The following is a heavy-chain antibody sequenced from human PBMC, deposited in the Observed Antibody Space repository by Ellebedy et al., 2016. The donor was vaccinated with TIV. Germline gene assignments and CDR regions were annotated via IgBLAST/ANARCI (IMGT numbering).Heavy chain of an antibody. V-gene: IGHV1-18*04. J-gene: IGHJ4*02. CDR2: ISAYNGNT. Sequence: AASVKVSCKASGYTFTSYGISWVRQAPGQGLEWMGWISAYNGNTNYAQKLQGRVTMTTDTSTSTAYMELRSLRSDDTAVYYCARDINPSLDGYKSIDYWGQGTLVTVSS. D-gene: IGHD5-24*01. CDR3: ARDINPSLDGYKSIDY. CDR1: GYTFTSYG.